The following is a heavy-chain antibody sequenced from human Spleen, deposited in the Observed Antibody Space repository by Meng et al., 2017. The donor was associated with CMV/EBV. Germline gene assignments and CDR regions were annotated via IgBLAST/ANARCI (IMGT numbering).Heavy chain of an antibody. V-gene: IGHV3-48*01. D-gene: IGHD6-19*01. CDR1: GLIFSSFD. CDR2: ISPSATTM. J-gene: IGHJ4*02. CDR3: ARDYNAGYSSGCIDY. Sequence: GESLKISCAASGLIFSSFDMNWVRQAPGKGLEWVSYISPSATTMYYADSIKGRFTISRDNSKNTLYLQMNSLRAEDTAVYYCARDYNAGYSSGCIDYWGQGTLVTVSS.